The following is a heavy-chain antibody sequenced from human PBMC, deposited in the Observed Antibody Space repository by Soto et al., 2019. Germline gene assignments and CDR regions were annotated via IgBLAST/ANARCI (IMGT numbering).Heavy chain of an antibody. D-gene: IGHD3-10*01. J-gene: IGHJ3*02. V-gene: IGHV4-39*01. CDR1: GGSISSSSYY. Sequence: SETLSLTCTVSGGSISSSSYYWGWIRQPPGKGLEWIGSIYYSGSTYYNPSLKSRVTISVDTSKNQFSLKLSSVTAADTAVYYCARYGSTAFDIWGQGTMVTVSS. CDR2: IYYSGST. CDR3: ARYGSTAFDI.